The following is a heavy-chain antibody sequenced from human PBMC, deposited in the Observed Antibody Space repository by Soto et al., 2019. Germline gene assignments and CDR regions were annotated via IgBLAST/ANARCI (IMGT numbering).Heavy chain of an antibody. CDR1: AYTVTSYG. CDR3: ARITGNDYVWGSYRSRPFDY. D-gene: IGHD3-16*02. CDR2: ISAYNGNT. V-gene: IGHV1-18*01. J-gene: IGHJ4*02. Sequence: AVKVSGKASAYTVTSYGISWVRQAPGQALEWMGWISAYNGNTNYAQKLQGRVTMTTDTSTSTAYMELRSLRSDDTAVYYCARITGNDYVWGSYRSRPFDYWGQGTLVTVSS.